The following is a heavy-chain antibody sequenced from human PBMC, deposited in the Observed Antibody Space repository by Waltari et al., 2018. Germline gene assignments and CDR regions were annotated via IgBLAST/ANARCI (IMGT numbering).Heavy chain of an antibody. J-gene: IGHJ4*03. V-gene: IGHV3-33*01. CDR3: ARDLGWGSLDY. CDR1: GFPVSRHG. D-gene: IGHD3-16*01. Sequence: QVPLVESGGGVVQPGRALRLSCAAAGFPVSRHGIHWGRQAPGRGLEWVADVWADGTHKYYADSVKGRFTISRDESENTVFLQMNSLSAEDTAVYYCARDLGWGSLDYRGQGVLVTVSS. CDR2: VWADGTHK.